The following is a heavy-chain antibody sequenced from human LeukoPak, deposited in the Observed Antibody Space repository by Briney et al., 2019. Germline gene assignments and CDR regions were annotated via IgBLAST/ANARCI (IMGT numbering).Heavy chain of an antibody. D-gene: IGHD3-3*02. CDR1: GFTLSNYP. J-gene: IGHJ4*02. CDR2: IGEEKSGSRT. Sequence: GGSLRLSCAASGFTLSNYPMGWVRQAPVKGLEWLSAIGEEKSGSRTKSADSVKGRFTISRDNSENTLYLQMDSLTVEDTAVYYCAKAGVISGWDYWGQGVLVTVSS. V-gene: IGHV3-23*01. CDR3: AKAGVISGWDY.